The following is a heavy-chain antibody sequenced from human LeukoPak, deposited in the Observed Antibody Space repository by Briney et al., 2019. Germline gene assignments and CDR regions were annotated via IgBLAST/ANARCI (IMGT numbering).Heavy chain of an antibody. V-gene: IGHV3-74*01. J-gene: IGHJ4*02. CDR2: INGDGSTT. Sequence: GGSLRLSCAPSLFTFSTYWMHWVRQTPGRELGWVSRINGDGSTTDYADSVKGRFTISRDNAKNTLYLQMNSLRAEDTSVYYCATISRSVSSHFDYWGQGTLVTVSS. CDR3: ATISRSVSSHFDY. D-gene: IGHD1-26*01. CDR1: LFTFSTYW.